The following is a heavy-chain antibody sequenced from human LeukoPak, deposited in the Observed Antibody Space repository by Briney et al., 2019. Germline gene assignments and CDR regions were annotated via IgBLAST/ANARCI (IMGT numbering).Heavy chain of an antibody. J-gene: IGHJ6*02. CDR1: GFIFGGHA. V-gene: IGHV3-49*04. CDR3: SRGPILLWIHNGMDV. Sequence: GGSLRLSCIASGFIFGGHAMSWVRQAPGKGLEWVGFIRSKAYGATTEYAASVKGRFTISRDDSNGIAYLQMDYLKTEDTALYYCSRGPILLWIHNGMDVWGQGTTVTVSS. CDR2: IRSKAYGATT. D-gene: IGHD3-10*01.